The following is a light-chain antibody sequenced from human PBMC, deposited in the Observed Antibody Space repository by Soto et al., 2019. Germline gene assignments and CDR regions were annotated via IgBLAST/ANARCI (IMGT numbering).Light chain of an antibody. CDR2: DAS. CDR1: QTISSW. J-gene: IGKJ1*01. CDR3: QHYNSYSEA. V-gene: IGKV1-5*01. Sequence: DIKMTQSPSTLSASVGDRVTITCRASQTISSWLAWYQQKPGKAPNLLIYDASTLERGVPSRLSGTGSGTEFTLTISSLQPDDFATYYCQHYNSYSEAFGQGTKVDIK.